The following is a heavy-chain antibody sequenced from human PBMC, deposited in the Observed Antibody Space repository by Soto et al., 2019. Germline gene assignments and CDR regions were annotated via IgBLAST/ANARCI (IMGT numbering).Heavy chain of an antibody. CDR3: ARGKWAVAGTQNYHYYGLAV. D-gene: IGHD6-19*01. Sequence: ASVKVSCKASGYTFTSYDINWVRQATGQGLEWMGWMNPNSGNTGYAQKFQGRVTMTRNTSISTAYMELSSLRSEDTAVYYCARGKWAVAGTQNYHYYGLAVWGKGTTVTVSS. V-gene: IGHV1-8*01. J-gene: IGHJ6*04. CDR2: MNPNSGNT. CDR1: GYTFTSYD.